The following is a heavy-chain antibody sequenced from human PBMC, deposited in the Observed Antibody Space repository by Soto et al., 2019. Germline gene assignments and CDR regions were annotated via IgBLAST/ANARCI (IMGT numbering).Heavy chain of an antibody. CDR3: AREASDFWSGPNFDY. V-gene: IGHV1-69*04. CDR1: GGTFSSYT. CDR2: IIPILGIA. Sequence: SVKVSCKASGGTFSSYTISWVRQAPGQGLEWMGRIIPILGIANYAQKFQGRVTITADKSTSTAYMELSSLRSEDTAVYYCAREASDFWSGPNFDYWGQGTLVTVSS. J-gene: IGHJ4*02. D-gene: IGHD3-3*01.